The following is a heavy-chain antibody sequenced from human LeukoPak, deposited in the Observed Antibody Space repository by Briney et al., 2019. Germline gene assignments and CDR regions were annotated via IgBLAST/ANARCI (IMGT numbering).Heavy chain of an antibody. CDR3: ARDLCGGDCYPAGAFDI. V-gene: IGHV3-21*01. D-gene: IGHD2-21*02. Sequence: PGGPLRLSCAASGFTFSSYSMNWVRRAPGKGLEWVSSISSSSSYIYYADSVKGRFTISRDNAKNSLYLQMNGLRAEDTAVYYCARDLCGGDCYPAGAFDIWGQGTMVTVSS. J-gene: IGHJ3*02. CDR2: ISSSSSYI. CDR1: GFTFSSYS.